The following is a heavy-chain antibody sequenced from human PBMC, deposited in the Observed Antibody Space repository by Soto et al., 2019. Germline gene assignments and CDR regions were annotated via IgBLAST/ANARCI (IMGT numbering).Heavy chain of an antibody. J-gene: IGHJ4*02. CDR3: ARESEELTSKFDY. D-gene: IGHD1-7*01. CDR2: ISSTTNYI. CDR1: GVTVTRYS. V-gene: IGHV3-21*01. Sequence: SLRLSCAASGVTVTRYSMNWVRQAPGKGLEWVSSISSTTNYIYYADSMKGRFTVSRDNAKNSVYLEMNSLSAEDTALYYCARESEELTSKFDYWGQGTLVTVSS.